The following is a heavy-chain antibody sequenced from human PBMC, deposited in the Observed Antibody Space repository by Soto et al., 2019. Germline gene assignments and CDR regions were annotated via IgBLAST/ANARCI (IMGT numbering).Heavy chain of an antibody. CDR1: GGSIASSLYY. CDR3: VSHRNYIVVSGSFFDY. J-gene: IGHJ4*02. CDR2: IYYSGST. V-gene: IGHV4-39*01. D-gene: IGHD6-19*01. Sequence: PSETLSLTCTVSGGSIASSLYYWGWVRLSPGKGLEWIESIYYSGSTHYNPSLKSRVTVSVDTSKNQFSLKLTSVTAADTAVYFCVSHRNYIVVSGSFFDYWSQGTLVTVSS.